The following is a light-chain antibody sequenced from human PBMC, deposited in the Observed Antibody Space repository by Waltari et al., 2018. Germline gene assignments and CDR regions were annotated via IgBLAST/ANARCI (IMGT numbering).Light chain of an antibody. Sequence: EIVMTQSPATLSVSPGERATLSCRASKSINNNLAWYRQKPGQAPRLVIYGASFRATGIPARISGSGSGTEFTLTISSLQSEDFAVYYCQQYDNWPPTTFGQGTKLEIK. CDR2: GAS. J-gene: IGKJ2*01. V-gene: IGKV3-15*01. CDR3: QQYDNWPPTT. CDR1: KSINNN.